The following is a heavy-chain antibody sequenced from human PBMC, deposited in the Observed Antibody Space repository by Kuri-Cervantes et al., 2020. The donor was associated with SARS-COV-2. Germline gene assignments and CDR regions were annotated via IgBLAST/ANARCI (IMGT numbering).Heavy chain of an antibody. J-gene: IGHJ4*02. CDR3: ATGGDYDFWSGSHFDY. V-gene: IGHV3-23*01. Sequence: GGSLRLSCAASGFTFSSYAMSWVRQAPGKGLEWVSAISGSGGSTYYADSVKGRFTISRDNSKNTLYLQMNSLRAEDTAVYYCATGGDYDFWSGSHFDYWGQGTLVTVSS. CDR1: GFTFSSYA. D-gene: IGHD3-3*01. CDR2: ISGSGGST.